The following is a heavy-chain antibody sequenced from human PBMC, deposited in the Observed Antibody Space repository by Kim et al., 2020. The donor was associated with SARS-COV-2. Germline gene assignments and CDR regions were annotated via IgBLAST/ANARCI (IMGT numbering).Heavy chain of an antibody. D-gene: IGHD6-19*01. CDR1: GFTFSSYI. CDR3: AKGSTSGWPSMAGSQVY. V-gene: IGHV3-23*01. Sequence: GGSLRLSCAASGFTFSSYIMYWVRQAPGKGLEWVSVISGSGAATYYAGSVKGRFTISRDNSNNKLYLQMSSLKAEDTAIYYCAKGSTSGWPSMAGSQVYWGQGTLVTVSS. J-gene: IGHJ4*02. CDR2: ISGSGAAT.